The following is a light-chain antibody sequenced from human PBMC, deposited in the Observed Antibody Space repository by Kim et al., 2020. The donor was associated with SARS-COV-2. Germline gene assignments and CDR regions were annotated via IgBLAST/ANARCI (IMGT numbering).Light chain of an antibody. V-gene: IGLV2-14*03. Sequence: ISDTGPGNDVGSFNYVSWFQQHPGKVPKLLIHDVTERPSGISSRFSGSKSGITASLTISGLQADDEADYYCGSYTIASTFVFGGGTKLTVL. CDR3: GSYTIASTFV. CDR1: GNDVGSFNY. CDR2: DVT. J-gene: IGLJ2*01.